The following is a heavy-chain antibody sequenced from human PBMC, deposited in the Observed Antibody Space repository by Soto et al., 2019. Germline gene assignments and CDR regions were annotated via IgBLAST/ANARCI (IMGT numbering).Heavy chain of an antibody. CDR1: GFTFSSYS. CDR3: AREGRIAAAGTDYYYYYMDV. V-gene: IGHV3-21*01. D-gene: IGHD6-13*01. J-gene: IGHJ6*03. Sequence: GGSLRLSCAASGFTFSSYSMNWVRQAPGKGLEWVSSISSSSSYIYYADSVKGRFTISRDNAKNSLYLQMNSLRAEDTAVYYCAREGRIAAAGTDYYYYYMDVWGKGTTVTVSS. CDR2: ISSSSSYI.